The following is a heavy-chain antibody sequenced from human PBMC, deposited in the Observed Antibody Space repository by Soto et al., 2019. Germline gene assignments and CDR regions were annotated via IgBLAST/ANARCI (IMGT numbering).Heavy chain of an antibody. Sequence: ASVKVTCKASGYTFTSYAMHWVRQAPGQRLEWMGWINAGNGNTKYSQKFQGRVTITRDTSASTAYMELNNLRVEDTAVYYCAGDSPHDSSVAGDYWGQGTLVTVSS. V-gene: IGHV1-3*01. J-gene: IGHJ4*02. CDR1: GYTFTSYA. D-gene: IGHD3-22*01. CDR3: AGDSPHDSSVAGDY. CDR2: INAGNGNT.